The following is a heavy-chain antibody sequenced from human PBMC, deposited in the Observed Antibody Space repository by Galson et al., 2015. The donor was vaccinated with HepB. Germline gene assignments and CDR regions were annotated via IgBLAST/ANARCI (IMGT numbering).Heavy chain of an antibody. Sequence: SLRLSCAASGLTFSSYWMTWVRQAPGKGLEWVANINHDGSEKHYMDSVKGRFTISRDNAKHSLFLQMNNLRVEDMAVYFCWVWAPDYYDRSGQYYDDVDVWGQGTTVTVSS. D-gene: IGHD3-22*01. CDR1: GLTFSSYW. CDR3: WVWAPDYYDRSGQYYDDVDV. CDR2: INHDGSEK. J-gene: IGHJ6*02. V-gene: IGHV3-7*03.